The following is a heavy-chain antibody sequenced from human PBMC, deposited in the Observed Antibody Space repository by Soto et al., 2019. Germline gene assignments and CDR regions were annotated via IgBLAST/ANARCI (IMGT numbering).Heavy chain of an antibody. Sequence: SVKVSCKASGGTFSSYAISWVRQAPGQGLEWMGGIIPIFGTANYAQKFQGRVTITADESTSTAYMELSSLRSEDTAVYYCAKQATTHYYDSSGYYQYYFDYCGQGTLVTVSS. J-gene: IGHJ4*02. D-gene: IGHD3-22*01. CDR2: IIPIFGTA. V-gene: IGHV1-69*13. CDR3: AKQATTHYYDSSGYYQYYFDY. CDR1: GGTFSSYA.